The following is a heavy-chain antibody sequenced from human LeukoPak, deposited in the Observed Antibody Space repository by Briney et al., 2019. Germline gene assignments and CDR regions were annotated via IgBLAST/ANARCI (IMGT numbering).Heavy chain of an antibody. CDR3: ARGMTYGGARGY. CDR2: INHSGSS. V-gene: IGHV4-34*01. CDR1: GGSFSGYY. Sequence: PSETLSLTCAVYGGSFSGYYWSWIRQPPGKGLEWIGEINHSGSSNYNPSLKSRVTISVDTSKNQFSLKLSSVTAADTAVYYCARGMTYGGARGYWGQGTLVTVSS. J-gene: IGHJ4*02. D-gene: IGHD4-23*01.